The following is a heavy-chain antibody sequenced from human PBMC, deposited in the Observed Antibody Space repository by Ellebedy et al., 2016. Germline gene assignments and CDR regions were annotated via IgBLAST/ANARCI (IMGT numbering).Heavy chain of an antibody. V-gene: IGHV6-1*01. J-gene: IGHJ4*02. D-gene: IGHD1-26*01. CDR1: GDSFSSDSTS. Sequence: SQTLSLTCAISGDSFSSDSTSWSWFRQSPSRGLEWLGRTYYRSKWYNDYAVPVKSRLTINPDTSKNQFSLQLNSVTPEDTAVYYCARDHQRGSYLGYWGQGILVTVSS. CDR2: TYYRSKWYN. CDR3: ARDHQRGSYLGY.